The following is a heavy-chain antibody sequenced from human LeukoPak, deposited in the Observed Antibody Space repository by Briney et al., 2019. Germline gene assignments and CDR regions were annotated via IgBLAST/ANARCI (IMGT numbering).Heavy chain of an antibody. CDR1: GFTFSSYA. D-gene: IGHD3-22*01. Sequence: GRSLRLSCAASGFTFSSYAMHWVRQAPGKGLEWVAVISYDESNKYYADSVNGRFTISRDNSKNTLYLQMNSLRAEDTAVYYCARASGYYYNDAFDIWGQGTMVTLSS. V-gene: IGHV3-30*04. CDR3: ARASGYYYNDAFDI. CDR2: ISYDESNK. J-gene: IGHJ3*02.